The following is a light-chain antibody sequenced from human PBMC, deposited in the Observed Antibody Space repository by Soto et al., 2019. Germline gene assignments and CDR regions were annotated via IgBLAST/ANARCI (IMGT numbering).Light chain of an antibody. CDR1: QTISSW. CDR2: KAS. CDR3: QHYNSYSEA. J-gene: IGKJ1*01. V-gene: IGKV1-5*03. Sequence: DIQMTQSPSTLSGSVGDRVTITCRASQTISSWLAWYQQKPGKAPKLLIYKASTLKSGVPSRFSGSGSGTEVTLTISSLQPDDFATYYCQHYNSYSEAFGQGTKVEHK.